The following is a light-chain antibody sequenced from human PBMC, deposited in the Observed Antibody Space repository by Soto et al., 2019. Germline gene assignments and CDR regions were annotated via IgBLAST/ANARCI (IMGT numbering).Light chain of an antibody. CDR2: DVS. CDR3: SSYTSSSTYV. J-gene: IGLJ1*01. Sequence: QSALTQPPSVSGSPGQSVAISCTGTSSDVGNSNGVSWYQQAPGKAPKLMIYDVSNRPSGVSNRFSGSKSGNTASLTISGLQAEDEADYYCSSYTSSSTYVFGTGTKVTVL. CDR1: SSDVGNSNG. V-gene: IGLV2-18*02.